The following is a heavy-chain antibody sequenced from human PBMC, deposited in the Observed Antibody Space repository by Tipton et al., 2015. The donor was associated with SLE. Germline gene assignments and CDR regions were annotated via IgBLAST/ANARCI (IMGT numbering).Heavy chain of an antibody. CDR1: GGSITSHY. CDR2: FYDSGST. D-gene: IGHD5-18*01. J-gene: IGHJ5*02. CDR3: ARLHGYSYGLNWFDP. Sequence: TLSLTCTVSGGSITSHYWSWIRQPPGKGLEWIGFFYDSGSTSYNPSLESRVTMSLDTSKNQFSLRLTSVIAADTAVYYCARLHGYSYGLNWFDPWGQGTLISVSS. V-gene: IGHV4-59*11.